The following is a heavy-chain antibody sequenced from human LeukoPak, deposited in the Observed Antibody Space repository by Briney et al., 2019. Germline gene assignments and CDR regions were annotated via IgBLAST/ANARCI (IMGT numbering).Heavy chain of an antibody. D-gene: IGHD4-17*01. J-gene: IGHJ4*02. CDR1: GFTLRSHA. Sequence: PGASLRLSCAASGFTLRSHAMSWVRHAPGKGMEWVSGISGSGGSTYYADSVKGRFTISRDNSKNTLYLQMNSLRADDTAVYYCAKQMSTVTFTPFDYWGQGTLVTVSS. CDR3: AKQMSTVTFTPFDY. CDR2: ISGSGGST. V-gene: IGHV3-23*01.